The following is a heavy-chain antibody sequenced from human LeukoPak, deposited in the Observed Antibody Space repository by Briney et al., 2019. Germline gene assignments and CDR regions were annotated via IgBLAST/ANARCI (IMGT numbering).Heavy chain of an antibody. Sequence: SEXLSLTCAVYGGSLSGYYWSWLRQPPGKGLEWIGEINHSGSTNYNPSLTSRVTISVDTSKNQFSLKLSSVTAADTAVYYCARGARGYYFHFDYWGQGTLVTVSS. CDR1: GGSLSGYY. CDR2: INHSGST. V-gene: IGHV4-34*01. D-gene: IGHD3-3*01. CDR3: ARGARGYYFHFDY. J-gene: IGHJ4*02.